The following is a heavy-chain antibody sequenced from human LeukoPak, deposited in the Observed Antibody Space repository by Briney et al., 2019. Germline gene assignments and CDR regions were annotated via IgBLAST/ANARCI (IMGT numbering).Heavy chain of an antibody. Sequence: ASVKVSCKASGYTFTSYYMHWVRQAPRQGLEWMGWINTNTGNPTYAQGFTGRFVFSLDTSVSTAYLQISSLKAEDSAVYYCARGFLELLWFGELGGFDPWGQGTLVTVSS. CDR2: INTNTGNP. CDR3: ARGFLELLWFGELGGFDP. J-gene: IGHJ5*02. CDR1: GYTFTSYY. D-gene: IGHD3-10*01. V-gene: IGHV7-4-1*02.